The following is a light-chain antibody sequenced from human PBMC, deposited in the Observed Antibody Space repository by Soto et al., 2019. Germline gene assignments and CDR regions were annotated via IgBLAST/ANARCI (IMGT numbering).Light chain of an antibody. Sequence: QAVVTQEPSLTVSPGGTVTFTCASSTGAVTSAHFPNWFRQRPGQAPRALIYATSNKYSWTPARFSGSLLGGRAALTLSGVQPEDEAKYYCLLYHGGGLRVFGGGTKLTVL. CDR3: LLYHGGGLRV. CDR2: ATS. CDR1: TGAVTSAHF. J-gene: IGLJ3*02. V-gene: IGLV7-43*01.